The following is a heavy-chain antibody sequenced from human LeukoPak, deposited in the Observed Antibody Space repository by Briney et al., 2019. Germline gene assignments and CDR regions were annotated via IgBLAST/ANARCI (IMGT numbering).Heavy chain of an antibody. D-gene: IGHD2-15*01. CDR2: ISGSGDDT. J-gene: IGHJ4*02. CDR3: AKGCSGGSCYSFDY. Sequence: GGSLRLSCAASGFTFSSYVMSWVRQTPGEGVEWGSAISGSGDDTYYADSVKGRFTISRDNSKNTLYLQMKSLRAEDTAVYYCAKGCSGGSCYSFDYWGQGTLVTVSS. CDR1: GFTFSSYV. V-gene: IGHV3-23*01.